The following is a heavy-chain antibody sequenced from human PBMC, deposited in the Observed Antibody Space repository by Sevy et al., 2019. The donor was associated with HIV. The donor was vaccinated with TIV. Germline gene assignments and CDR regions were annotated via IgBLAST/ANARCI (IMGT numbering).Heavy chain of an antibody. J-gene: IGHJ4*02. CDR2: ISAYNGNT. CDR1: GYTFTSYG. V-gene: IGHV1-18*01. D-gene: IGHD2-15*01. Sequence: ASVKVSCKASGYTFTSYGISWVRQAPGQGLEWMGWISAYNGNTNYAQKLQGRVTMTTDTSTSTAYMELRSLRSDDTVVYYCGRERVYCSGGSCYRDFLDYWGQGTLVTVSS. CDR3: GRERVYCSGGSCYRDFLDY.